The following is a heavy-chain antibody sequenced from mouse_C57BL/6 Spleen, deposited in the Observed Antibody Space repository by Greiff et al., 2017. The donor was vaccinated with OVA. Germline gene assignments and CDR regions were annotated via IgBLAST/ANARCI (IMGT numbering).Heavy chain of an antibody. J-gene: IGHJ2*01. V-gene: IGHV1-69*01. CDR1: GYTFTSYW. D-gene: IGHD1-1*01. CDR3: ARSITTVGAPLDY. Sequence: QVQLQQPGAELVMPGASVKLSCKASGYTFTSYWMPWVKQRPGQGLEWIGEIDPSDSYTNYNQKFKGKSTLTVDKSSSTAYMQLSSLTSEDSAVYYCARSITTVGAPLDYWGQGTTLTVSS. CDR2: IDPSDSYT.